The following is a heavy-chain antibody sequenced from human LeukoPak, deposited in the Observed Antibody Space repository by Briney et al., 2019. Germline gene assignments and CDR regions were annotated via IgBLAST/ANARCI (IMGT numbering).Heavy chain of an antibody. D-gene: IGHD1-1*01. J-gene: IGHJ4*01. V-gene: IGHV3-74*01. CDR2: MNSAGTTI. CDR1: GFTISGFW. CDR3: IREVQVRASASLGL. Sequence: GGSLRLSCAASGFTISGFWMHWVRQVPGEGLVWVARMNSAGTTINYADSVKGRFTISRDNVRNTLHLQMNNLSLEDTAVYFCIREVQVRASASLGLWGRGTLITVS.